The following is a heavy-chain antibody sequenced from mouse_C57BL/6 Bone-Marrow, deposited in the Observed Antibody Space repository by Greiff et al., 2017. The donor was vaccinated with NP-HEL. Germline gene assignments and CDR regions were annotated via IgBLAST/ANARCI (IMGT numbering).Heavy chain of an antibody. D-gene: IGHD1-1*01. CDR2: INPYNGGT. V-gene: IGHV1-19*01. Sequence: VQLQQSGPVLVKPGASVKMSCKASGYTFTDYYMNWVKQSHGKSLEWIGVINPYNGGTSYNQKFKGKATLTVDKSSSTAYMELNSRTSEDSAVYYCARTATVVATRNAMDYWGQGTSVTVSS. CDR3: ARTATVVATRNAMDY. CDR1: GYTFTDYY. J-gene: IGHJ4*01.